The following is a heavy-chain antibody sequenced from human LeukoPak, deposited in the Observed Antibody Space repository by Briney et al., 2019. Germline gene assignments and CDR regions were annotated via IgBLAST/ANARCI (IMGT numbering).Heavy chain of an antibody. CDR3: ATPGSGIWCFDY. Sequence: GGSLRLSCAASGFTFSSYAMSWVRQAPGKGLEWVASIKQDGSEKYYVDSVKGRFTISRDNAKNSVYLQMTSLRAEDTAVYYCATPGSGIWCFDYWGQGTLLTVSS. J-gene: IGHJ4*02. CDR1: GFTFSSYA. CDR2: IKQDGSEK. D-gene: IGHD6-13*01. V-gene: IGHV3-7*01.